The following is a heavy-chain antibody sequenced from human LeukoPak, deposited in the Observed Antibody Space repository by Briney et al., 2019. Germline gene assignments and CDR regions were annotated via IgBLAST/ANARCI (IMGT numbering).Heavy chain of an antibody. CDR3: AELGITMIGGV. CDR2: ISGSGDST. J-gene: IGHJ6*04. CDR1: VFTFSSYA. V-gene: IGHV3-23*01. D-gene: IGHD3-10*02. Sequence: PGGSLRLSCAASVFTFSSYAMSWVRQAPGKGLEWVSAISGSGDSTYYADSVKGRFTISRDNAKNSLYLQMNSLRAEDTAVYYCAELGITMIGGVWGKGTTVTISS.